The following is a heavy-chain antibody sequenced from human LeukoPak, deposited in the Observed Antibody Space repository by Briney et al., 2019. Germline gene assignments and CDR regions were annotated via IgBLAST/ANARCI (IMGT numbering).Heavy chain of an antibody. V-gene: IGHV1-46*01. CDR1: GNTFTSYY. J-gene: IGHJ6*03. CDR2: INPSGGST. D-gene: IGHD1-26*01. CDR3: ASRMGATTKYYYYYMDV. Sequence: ASVKVSCKASGNTFTSYYMHWVRQAPGQGLEWMGRINPSGGSTNYAQKFQGRVTITADKSTSTAYMELSSLRSEDTAVYYCASRMGATTKYYYYYMDVWGKGTTVTISS.